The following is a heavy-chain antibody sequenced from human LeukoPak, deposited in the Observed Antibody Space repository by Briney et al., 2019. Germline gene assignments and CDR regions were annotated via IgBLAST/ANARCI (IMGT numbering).Heavy chain of an antibody. J-gene: IGHJ4*02. Sequence: GGSLRLSCAASGFTFSSYSMNWVRQAPGKGLEWVSSISSSSSYIYYADSVKGRFTISRDNAKNSLYLQMNSLRAEDTAVYYCARSGRDGMIVAAYFDYWGQGTLVTVSS. CDR1: GFTFSSYS. V-gene: IGHV3-21*01. CDR2: ISSSSSYI. D-gene: IGHD3-22*01. CDR3: ARSGRDGMIVAAYFDY.